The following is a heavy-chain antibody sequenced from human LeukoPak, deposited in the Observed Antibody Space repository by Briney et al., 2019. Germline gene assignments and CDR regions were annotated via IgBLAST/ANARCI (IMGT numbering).Heavy chain of an antibody. V-gene: IGHV3-23*01. CDR2: ISSTGIAT. Sequence: GGSLRLSCATSGFTFSSYAMSWVRQAPGKGLEWVSAISSTGIATYYADSVKGRFTISRDKSKNTLYLQMNSLRAEDTAVYYCAKRDHYYGSGSHAFDIWGQGTMVTVSS. CDR1: GFTFSSYA. D-gene: IGHD3-10*01. J-gene: IGHJ3*02. CDR3: AKRDHYYGSGSHAFDI.